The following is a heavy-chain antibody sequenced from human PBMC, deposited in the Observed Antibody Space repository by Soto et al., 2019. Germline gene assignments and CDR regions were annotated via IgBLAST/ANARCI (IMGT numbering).Heavy chain of an antibody. CDR2: ISYDGSNK. CDR1: GFTFSSYG. D-gene: IGHD1-26*01. J-gene: IGHJ4*02. V-gene: IGHV3-30*18. CDR3: AKDRPVGATLYYFDY. Sequence: LRLSCAASGFTFSSYGMHWVRQAPGKGLEWVAVISYDGSNKYYADSVKGRFTISRDNSKNTLYLQMNSLRAEDTAVYYCAKDRPVGATLYYFDYWGQGTLVTVSS.